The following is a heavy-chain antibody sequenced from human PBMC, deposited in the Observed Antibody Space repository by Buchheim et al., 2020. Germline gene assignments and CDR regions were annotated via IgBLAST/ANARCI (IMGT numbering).Heavy chain of an antibody. CDR1: GFTFSSYA. CDR3: AKRGASRGYYFGMDV. V-gene: IGHV3-23*01. J-gene: IGHJ6*02. D-gene: IGHD4/OR15-4a*01. CDR2: ISGSGCST. Sequence: EVQLLESGGGLVQPGGSLRLSCAASGFTFSSYAMSWVRQAPGKGLEWVSAISGSGCSTYYADSVKGRFTISRDNAKKTLYLKMSSLEAEETAVYYCAKRGASRGYYFGMDVWGQGNT.